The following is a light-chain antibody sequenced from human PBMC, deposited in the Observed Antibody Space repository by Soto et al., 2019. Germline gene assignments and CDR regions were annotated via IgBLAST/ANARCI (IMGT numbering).Light chain of an antibody. Sequence: EIVLTQSPGSLSLSPGERATLSCRASQSVTSNYVAWYQQKPGQAPRLLIYAASSRTTGIPDRFSCSGSGTDFTLTISRLEPEDFAVYYCHQYGSNPSITFGQGTRLEIK. CDR3: HQYGSNPSIT. CDR2: AAS. CDR1: QSVTSNY. V-gene: IGKV3-20*01. J-gene: IGKJ5*01.